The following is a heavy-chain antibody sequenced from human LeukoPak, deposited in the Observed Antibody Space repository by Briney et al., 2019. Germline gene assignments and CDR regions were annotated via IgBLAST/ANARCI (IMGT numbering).Heavy chain of an antibody. CDR2: KNPNSGRT. CDR1: GYTFTSYD. D-gene: IGHD2-15*01. V-gene: IGHV1-8*01. Sequence: ASVKVSCKASGYTFTSYDINWVRQATGQGLEWMGWKNPNSGRTGFAQKFQGRLTMTTNTSISTAYMELSSLTSEDTAVYYCAREDCSGGSCYGYWGQGTLATVSS. J-gene: IGHJ4*02. CDR3: AREDCSGGSCYGY.